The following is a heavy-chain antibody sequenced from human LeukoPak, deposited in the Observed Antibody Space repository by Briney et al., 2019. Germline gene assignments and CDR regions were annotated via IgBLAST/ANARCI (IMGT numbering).Heavy chain of an antibody. V-gene: IGHV1-18*01. J-gene: IGHJ4*02. CDR2: ISAYNGNT. CDR1: GYTFTSYG. D-gene: IGHD5-12*01. Sequence: ASVKVSCKAYGYTFTSYGISWVRQAPGQGLEWMGWISAYNGNTNYAQKFQGRVTITTDTSTSTAYMELRSLRSDDTAVYYCVRLRDGYNPYYFDYWGQGTLVTVSS. CDR3: VRLRDGYNPYYFDY.